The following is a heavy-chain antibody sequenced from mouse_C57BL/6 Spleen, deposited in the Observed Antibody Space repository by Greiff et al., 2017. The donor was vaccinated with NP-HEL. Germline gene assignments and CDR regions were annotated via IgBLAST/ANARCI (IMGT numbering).Heavy chain of an antibody. Sequence: EVHLVESGGGLVKPGGSLKLSCAASGFTFSDYGMHWVRQAPEKGLEWVAYISSGSSTIYYADTVKGRFTIARDNAKNTLFLQLTSLRSEDTAMYYCASQYYGSSYGYFDVWGTGTPVTVSS. CDR2: ISSGSSTI. CDR3: ASQYYGSSYGYFDV. D-gene: IGHD1-1*01. V-gene: IGHV5-17*01. CDR1: GFTFSDYG. J-gene: IGHJ1*03.